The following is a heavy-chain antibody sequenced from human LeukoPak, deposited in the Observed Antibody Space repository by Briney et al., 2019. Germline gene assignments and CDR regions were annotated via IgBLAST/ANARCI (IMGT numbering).Heavy chain of an antibody. D-gene: IGHD4-17*01. J-gene: IGHJ2*01. V-gene: IGHV3-48*03. Sequence: GGSLRLSCAASGFTFSSYEMNLVRQAPGKGLEWVSYISSSGSTIYYADSVKGRFTISRDNAKNSLYLQMNSLRAEDTAVYYCARSYGGYDWYFDLWGRGTLVTVSS. CDR2: ISSSGSTI. CDR1: GFTFSSYE. CDR3: ARSYGGYDWYFDL.